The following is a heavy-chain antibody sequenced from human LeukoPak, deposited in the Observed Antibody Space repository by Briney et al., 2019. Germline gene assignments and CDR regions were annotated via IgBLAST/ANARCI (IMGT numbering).Heavy chain of an antibody. D-gene: IGHD3-9*01. CDR1: GFTFSSYA. Sequence: GGSLRLPCAASGFTFSSYAMSWVRQAPGKGLEWVSAISGSGGSTYYADSVKGRFTISRDNSKNTLYLQMNSLRAEDTAVYYCAKDGGHYDILTGYYRSLGLDYWGQGTLVTVSS. V-gene: IGHV3-23*01. CDR2: ISGSGGST. J-gene: IGHJ4*02. CDR3: AKDGGHYDILTGYYRSLGLDY.